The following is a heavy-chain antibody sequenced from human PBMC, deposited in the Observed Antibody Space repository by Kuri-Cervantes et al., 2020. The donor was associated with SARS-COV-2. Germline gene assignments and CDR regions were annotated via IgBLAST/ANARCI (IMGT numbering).Heavy chain of an antibody. Sequence: GGSLRLSCAASGSIFSDSYMSWVRQAPGKGLEWVSYISSSSSYSYYADSVKGRFTISRDNAKNSLYLQMNSLRAEDTAVYYCARHYGSGSYSFMHVWGKGTPVTVSS. CDR1: GSIFSDSY. D-gene: IGHD3-10*01. J-gene: IGHJ6*03. V-gene: IGHV3-11*06. CDR3: ARHYGSGSYSFMHV. CDR2: ISSSSSYS.